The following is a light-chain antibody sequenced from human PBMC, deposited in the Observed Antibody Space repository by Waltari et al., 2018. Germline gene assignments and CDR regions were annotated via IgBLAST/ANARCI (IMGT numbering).Light chain of an antibody. CDR2: SAS. V-gene: IGKV3-15*01. CDR3: QQYNDWPQT. CDR1: QTVGSN. Sequence: EIVMTQAPATLSVYSGERDTLSCRASQTVGSNLAWYQQKPGQAPRLLIYSASTRDTGIPPRFSGRGSGTEFTLTISSLQSEDFAVYYCQQYNDWPQTFGQGTKVEIK. J-gene: IGKJ1*01.